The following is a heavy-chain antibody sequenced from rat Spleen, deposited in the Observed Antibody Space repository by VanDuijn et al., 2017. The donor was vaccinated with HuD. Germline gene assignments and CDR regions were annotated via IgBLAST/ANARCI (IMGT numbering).Heavy chain of an antibody. D-gene: IGHD1-11*01. CDR1: GFTFSTAW. CDR3: VWRGEGYSEVYFDY. Sequence: EVQVLESGGGLVQPGNSLKLSCATSGFTFSTAWMYWYRQLPEKGLEWVARIKDNSNNYATDYKASVKGRFTISRDDSKSSIYLQMKNLKEEDSAIYYCVWRGEGYSEVYFDYWDQGVMVTDSS. V-gene: IGHV6-6*01. CDR2: IKDNSNNYAT. J-gene: IGHJ2*01.